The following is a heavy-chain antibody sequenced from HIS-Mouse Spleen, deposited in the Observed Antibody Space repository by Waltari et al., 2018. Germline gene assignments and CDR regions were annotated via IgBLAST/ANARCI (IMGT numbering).Heavy chain of an antibody. Sequence: QLQLQESGPGLVKPSETLSLTCTVSGGSISSSSYSWVWIRQPPGTGLEWVGSIYYSGSTYYNPSLKSRVTISVDTSKNQFSLKLSSVTAADTAVYYCAREIPYSSSWYDWYFDLWGRGTLVTVSS. J-gene: IGHJ2*01. D-gene: IGHD6-13*01. V-gene: IGHV4-39*07. CDR2: IYYSGST. CDR3: AREIPYSSSWYDWYFDL. CDR1: GGSISSSSYS.